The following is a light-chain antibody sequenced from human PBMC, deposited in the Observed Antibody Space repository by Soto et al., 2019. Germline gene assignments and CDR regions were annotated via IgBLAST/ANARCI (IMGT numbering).Light chain of an antibody. CDR2: GAS. V-gene: IGKV3-20*01. J-gene: IGKJ1*01. CDR3: QQYGDSPTWT. CDR1: ESVSSDY. Sequence: EIVLTQSPGTLSLSPGERATLSCRASESVSSDYLAWYQQKPGQAPRLLMYGASSRATGIPDRFSGSGSGTDFTLTISRLEPEAFALYYCQQYGDSPTWTFGQGTKVEIK.